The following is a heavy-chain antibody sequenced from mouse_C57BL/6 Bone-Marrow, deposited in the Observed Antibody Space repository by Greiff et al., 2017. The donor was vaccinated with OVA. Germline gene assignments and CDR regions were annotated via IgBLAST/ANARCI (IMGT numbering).Heavy chain of an antibody. CDR1: GYTFTSYG. CDR3: ARIGVYYDYDGFAY. D-gene: IGHD2-4*01. J-gene: IGHJ3*01. Sequence: QVQLQQSGAELARPGASVKLSCKASGYTFTSYGISWVKQRTGQGLEWIGEIYPRSGSTYYNEKFKGKATLTADKSSSTAYMELRSLTSEDSAVYFGARIGVYYDYDGFAYWGQGTLVTVSA. CDR2: IYPRSGST. V-gene: IGHV1-81*01.